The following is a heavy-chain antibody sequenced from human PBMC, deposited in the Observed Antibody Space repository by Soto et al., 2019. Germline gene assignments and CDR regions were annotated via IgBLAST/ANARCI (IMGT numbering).Heavy chain of an antibody. CDR3: ARDRATIQSWCHAFHI. V-gene: IGHV4-59*01. Sequence: QVQLQESGPGLVKPSETLSLTCTVSGGSISNYYWSWVRQPPGRGLEWIGYIRSTGATSYNPSLDHGVTFTLRTSKNQISLRLTSVTAADSALYYCARDRATIQSWCHAFHIWGQGTIVTVSS. CDR1: GGSISNYY. CDR2: IRSTGAT. J-gene: IGHJ3*02. D-gene: IGHD5-12*01.